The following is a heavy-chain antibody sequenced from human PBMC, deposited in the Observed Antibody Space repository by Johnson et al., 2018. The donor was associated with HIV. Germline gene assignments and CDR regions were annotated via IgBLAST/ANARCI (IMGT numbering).Heavy chain of an antibody. Sequence: VQLVESGGGLVQPGGSLRLSCAASGFSFDDYAMSWVRQGPGKGLEWVSGINWNGGSTGYADSVKGRFTISRDNAKKSLYLQMNSLRAEDTALYYCARLMRYCGGDCDDAFDIWGQGTMVTVSS. CDR3: ARLMRYCGGDCDDAFDI. CDR1: GFSFDDYA. D-gene: IGHD2-21*02. CDR2: INWNGGST. V-gene: IGHV3-20*04. J-gene: IGHJ3*02.